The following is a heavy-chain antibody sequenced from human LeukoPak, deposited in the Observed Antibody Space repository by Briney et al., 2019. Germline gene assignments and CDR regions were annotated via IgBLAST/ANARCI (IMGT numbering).Heavy chain of an antibody. V-gene: IGHV4-38-2*01. Sequence: SETLSLTCAVSGSSIYSDYFWAWIRQPPGKGLEWIGSNHHSGTIYYNPSLRSRVTISVGTSENHFSLNLNSVTAADTALYYCARHSRVIVGAICAYDFWGQGTKVTVSS. CDR1: GSSIYSDYF. D-gene: IGHD1-26*01. J-gene: IGHJ3*01. CDR2: NHHSGTI. CDR3: ARHSRVIVGAICAYDF.